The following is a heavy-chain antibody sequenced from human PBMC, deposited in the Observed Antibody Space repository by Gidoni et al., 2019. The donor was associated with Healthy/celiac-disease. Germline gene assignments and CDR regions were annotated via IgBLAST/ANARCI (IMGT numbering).Heavy chain of an antibody. D-gene: IGHD4-17*01. V-gene: IGHV3-23*01. Sequence: EVQLLESGGGLVQPGGSLRLSCAASGFTFSSYAMSWVRQAPGKGLEWVSAISGSGGSTYYADSVKGRFTISRDNSKNTLYLQMNSLRAEDTAVYYCAKDATVTAYYYYYGMDVWGQGTTVTVSS. CDR1: GFTFSSYA. CDR3: AKDATVTAYYYYYGMDV. CDR2: ISGSGGST. J-gene: IGHJ6*02.